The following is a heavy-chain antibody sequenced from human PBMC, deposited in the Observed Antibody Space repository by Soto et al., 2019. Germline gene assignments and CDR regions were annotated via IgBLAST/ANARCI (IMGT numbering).Heavy chain of an antibody. CDR3: ARDREAAAGTGGGNWFDP. V-gene: IGHV3-11*05. D-gene: IGHD6-13*01. J-gene: IGHJ5*02. CDR1: GFTFSDYY. Sequence: QVQLVESGGGLVKPGGSLRLSCAASGFTFSDYYMSWIRQAPGKGLEWVSYISSSSSYTNYADSVKGRFTISRDNAKNSLYLQMNSLRAEDRAGYYCARDREAAAGTGGGNWFDPWGQGTLVTVSS. CDR2: ISSSSSYT.